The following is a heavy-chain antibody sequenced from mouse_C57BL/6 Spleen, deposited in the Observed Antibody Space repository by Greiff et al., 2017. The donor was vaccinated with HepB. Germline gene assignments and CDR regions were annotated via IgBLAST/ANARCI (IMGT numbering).Heavy chain of an antibody. CDR2: ISSGSSTI. J-gene: IGHJ4*01. D-gene: IGHD1-1*01. V-gene: IGHV5-17*01. CDR1: GFTFRDYG. Sequence: EVQRVESGGGLVKPGGSLKLSCAASGFTFRDYGMHWVRQAPEKGLEWVAYISSGSSTIYYADTVKGRFTISRDNAKNTLFLQMTSLRSEDTAMYYCARGDYYGSRDYAMDYWGQGTSVTVSS. CDR3: ARGDYYGSRDYAMDY.